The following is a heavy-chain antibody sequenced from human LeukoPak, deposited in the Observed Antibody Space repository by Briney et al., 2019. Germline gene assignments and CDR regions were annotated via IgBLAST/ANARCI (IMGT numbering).Heavy chain of an antibody. D-gene: IGHD2-15*01. CDR1: GGSISSGDYY. CDR3: TRYCSGGSCYENNWFDP. Sequence: SETLSLTCTVSGGSISSGDYYWSWIRQPPGKGLEWIGYIYYSGSTHYNPSLKSRVTISVDTSKNQFSLKLSSVTAADTAVYYCTRYCSGGSCYENNWFDPWGQGTLVTVSS. CDR2: IYYSGST. V-gene: IGHV4-30-4*01. J-gene: IGHJ5*02.